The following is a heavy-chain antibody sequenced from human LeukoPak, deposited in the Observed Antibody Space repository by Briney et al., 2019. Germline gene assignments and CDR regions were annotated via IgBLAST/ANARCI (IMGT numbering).Heavy chain of an antibody. D-gene: IGHD6-13*01. CDR3: ARDFSSSWYSPGSAFDI. J-gene: IGHJ3*02. V-gene: IGHV3-21*01. CDR1: GFTFSSYS. CDR2: ISSSSSYI. Sequence: GGSLRLSCAASGFTFSSYSMNWVRQAPGKGLEWASSISSSSSYIYYADSVKGRFTISRDNAKNSLYLQMNSLRAEDTAVYYCARDFSSSWYSPGSAFDIWGQGTMVTVSS.